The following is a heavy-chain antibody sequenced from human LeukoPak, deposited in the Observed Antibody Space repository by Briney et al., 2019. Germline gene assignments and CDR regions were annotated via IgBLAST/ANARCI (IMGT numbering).Heavy chain of an antibody. CDR2: IKSKTNSRTT. CDR1: GFTFSNTW. CDR3: TTDFYYYDSSGYYHNWFAP. D-gene: IGHD3-22*01. V-gene: IGHV3-15*01. J-gene: IGHJ5*02. Sequence: PGGSLRLSCAASGFTFSNTWLIWVRQAPGKGLKWFGRIKSKTNSRTTDHPAPVKGRSTISTEDSKNTLYLQLNSLKTEDTAVSYCTTDFYYYDSSGYYHNWFAPWGQGTLVTVSS.